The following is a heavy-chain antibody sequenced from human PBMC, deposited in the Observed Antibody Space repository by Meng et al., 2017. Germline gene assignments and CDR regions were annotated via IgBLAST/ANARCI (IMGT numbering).Heavy chain of an antibody. D-gene: IGHD4-11*01. J-gene: IGHJ4*02. V-gene: IGHV1-8*01. CDR1: GYLFTSYD. CDR3: ARGGDYSSWDY. Sequence: LVQLGAEVKKPGASVKVSCKPSGYLFTSYDINWIRQAPGQGLEWMGWVNPINGKTGYAQKFQGRLTMTRDTSIRTAYMELSSLKSEDTAIYYCARGGDYSSWDYWGQGTLVTVSS. CDR2: VNPINGKT.